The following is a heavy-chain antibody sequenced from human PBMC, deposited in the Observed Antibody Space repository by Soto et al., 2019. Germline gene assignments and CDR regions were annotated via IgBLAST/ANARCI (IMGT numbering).Heavy chain of an antibody. CDR2: IYYSGST. CDR3: ARSRDGLVDH. V-gene: IGHV4-28*01. Sequence: SETLSLTCAVSGYSISSSNWWGWIRQPPGKGLEWIGYIYYSGSTYYNPSLKSRVTMSVDTSKNQFSLKLSSVTAVDTAVEYCARSRDGLVDHLGQGTLVTGSS. J-gene: IGHJ4*02. D-gene: IGHD3-9*01. CDR1: GYSISSSNW.